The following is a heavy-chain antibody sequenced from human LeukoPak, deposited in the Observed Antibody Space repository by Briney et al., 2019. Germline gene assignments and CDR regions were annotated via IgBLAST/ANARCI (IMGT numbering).Heavy chain of an antibody. Sequence: PSETLSLTCTVSGGSISSYSWSWIRQPPGKGLEWIGYIYYSGSTNYNPSPTSRVTISVDTSKKQFSLKLNSVTAADTAVYYCAAQGRYSSGWRADYWGQGTLVTVSS. J-gene: IGHJ4*02. CDR1: GGSISSYS. CDR3: AAQGRYSSGWRADY. D-gene: IGHD6-19*01. CDR2: IYYSGST. V-gene: IGHV4-59*01.